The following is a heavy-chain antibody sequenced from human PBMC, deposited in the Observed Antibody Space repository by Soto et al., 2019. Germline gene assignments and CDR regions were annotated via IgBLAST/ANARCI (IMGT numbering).Heavy chain of an antibody. CDR3: ARVDWVSYYMDV. J-gene: IGHJ6*03. D-gene: IGHD2-21*01. CDR2: ISSSSSYI. CDR1: GFTFSSYS. V-gene: IGHV3-21*01. Sequence: GGSLRLSCAASGFTFSSYSMNWVRQAPGKGLEWVSSISSSSSYIYYADSVKGRFTISRDNAKNSLYLQMNSLRAEDTAVYYCARVDWVSYYMDVWGKGTTVTVSS.